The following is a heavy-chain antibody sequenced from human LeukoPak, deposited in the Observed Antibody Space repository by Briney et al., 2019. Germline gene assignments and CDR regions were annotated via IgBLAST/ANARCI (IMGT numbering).Heavy chain of an antibody. Sequence: ASVKISCKVSGYTFTDYYMHWLQHAPGKGLERMGLVDPEDGETIYAEKIHGRVTITADTSTDTAYMELSSLRPEDTAVYYCATGGGGELPYQPVYWGQGTLVTVSS. CDR1: GYTFTDYY. CDR3: ATGGGGELPYQPVY. CDR2: VDPEDGET. V-gene: IGHV1-69-2*01. D-gene: IGHD1-26*01. J-gene: IGHJ4*02.